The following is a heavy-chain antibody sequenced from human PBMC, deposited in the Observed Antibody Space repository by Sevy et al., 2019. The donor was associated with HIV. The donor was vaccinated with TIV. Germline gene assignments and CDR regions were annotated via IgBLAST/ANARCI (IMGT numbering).Heavy chain of an antibody. D-gene: IGHD2-2*01. CDR3: ARGEEGYCSSTSCYPTSYGMDV. CDR2: ISAYNGNT. CDR1: GYTFTSYG. J-gene: IGHJ6*02. V-gene: IGHV1-18*01. Sequence: ASVKVSCKASGYTFTSYGISWVRQAPGQGLEWMGWISAYNGNTNYAQTLQGRVTMTTDTSTSTAYMELRSLRSDDTAVYYCARGEEGYCSSTSCYPTSYGMDVWGQGTTVTVSS.